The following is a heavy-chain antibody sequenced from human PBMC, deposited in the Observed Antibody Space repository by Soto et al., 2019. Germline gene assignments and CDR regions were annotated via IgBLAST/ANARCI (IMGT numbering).Heavy chain of an antibody. CDR1: GGSISSGGYY. J-gene: IGHJ1*01. CDR3: ARERCSGGSCPEGYFQH. V-gene: IGHV4-31*03. CDR2: IYYSGST. Sequence: QVQLQESGPGLVKPSQTPSLTCTVSGGSISSGGYYWSWIRQHPGKGLEWIGYIYYSGSTYYNPYLKSRVTISVDTSKNQFSLKLSSVTAADTAVYYCARERCSGGSCPEGYFQHWGQGTLVTVSS. D-gene: IGHD2-15*01.